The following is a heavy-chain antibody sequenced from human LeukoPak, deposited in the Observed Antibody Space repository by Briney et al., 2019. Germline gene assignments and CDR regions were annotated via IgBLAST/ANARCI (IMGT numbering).Heavy chain of an antibody. Sequence: GGSLRLSCAASGFTFSSYAMSWVRQAPGKGLEWVSAISVSDGSTYYADSVKGRFTISRDNSKNTLYLQMHSLRAEDMAVYYCAGGSSWYRGIDYWGQGTLVTVSS. D-gene: IGHD6-13*01. J-gene: IGHJ4*02. CDR1: GFTFSSYA. V-gene: IGHV3-23*01. CDR3: AGGSSWYRGIDY. CDR2: ISVSDGST.